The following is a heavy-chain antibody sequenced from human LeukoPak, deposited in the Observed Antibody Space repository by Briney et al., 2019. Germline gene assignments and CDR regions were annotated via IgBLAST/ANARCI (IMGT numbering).Heavy chain of an antibody. D-gene: IGHD1-26*01. CDR2: ITGNGGST. Sequence: GGSLRLSCTASGFTFSSYAMHWVRQAPGKGLEWVSSITGNGGSTYYADSVKGRFTISRDNSKNTLHLQMNSLRVEDTAVYHCARDSGSYLQPTDYWGQGTLVTVSS. CDR1: GFTFSSYA. CDR3: ARDSGSYLQPTDY. V-gene: IGHV3-23*01. J-gene: IGHJ4*02.